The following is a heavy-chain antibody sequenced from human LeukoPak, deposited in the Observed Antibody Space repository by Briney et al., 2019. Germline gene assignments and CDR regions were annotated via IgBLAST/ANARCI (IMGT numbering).Heavy chain of an antibody. CDR1: GYSINSGYY. CDR2: IYHSGST. CDR3: ARLYEGKRPPDY. Sequence: SETLSLTCAVSGYSINSGYYWDWIRQPPGKGLEWIGRIYHSGSTYYIPSLRSRVTISVDTSKNHFSLKLRSVTAADTAVYYCARLYEGKRPPDYWGQGTLVTVSS. J-gene: IGHJ4*02. V-gene: IGHV4-38-2*01. D-gene: IGHD2-8*01.